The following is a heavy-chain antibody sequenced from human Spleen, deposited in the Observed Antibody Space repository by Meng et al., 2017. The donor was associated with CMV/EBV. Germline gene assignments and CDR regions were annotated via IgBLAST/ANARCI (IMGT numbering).Heavy chain of an antibody. D-gene: IGHD2/OR15-2a*01. Sequence: GESLKISCAASGFTVSSNYMSWVRQAPGKGLEWVSVIYSGGSTYYADSVKGRFTISRDNSKNTLYLQMNSLRAEDTAVYYCASTPQRRTTYNDYWGQGTLVTVS. V-gene: IGHV3-53*01. CDR2: IYSGGST. CDR3: ASTPQRRTTYNDY. CDR1: GFTVSSNY. J-gene: IGHJ4*02.